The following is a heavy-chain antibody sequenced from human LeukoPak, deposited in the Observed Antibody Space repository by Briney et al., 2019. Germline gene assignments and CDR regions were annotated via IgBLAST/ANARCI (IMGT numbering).Heavy chain of an antibody. D-gene: IGHD3-22*01. Sequence: SETLSLTCTVSGGSISSYYWSWIRQPAGKGLEWIGYIYYSGSTYYNPSLKSRVTISVDTSKNQFSLKLSSVTAADTAVYYCARQGIVVVTPDAFDIWGQGTMVTVSS. CDR3: ARQGIVVVTPDAFDI. V-gene: IGHV4-59*06. CDR2: IYYSGST. J-gene: IGHJ3*02. CDR1: GGSISSYY.